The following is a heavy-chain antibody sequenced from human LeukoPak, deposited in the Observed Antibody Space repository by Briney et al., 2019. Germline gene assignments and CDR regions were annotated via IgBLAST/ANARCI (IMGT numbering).Heavy chain of an antibody. V-gene: IGHV5-10-1*01. J-gene: IGHJ3*01. Sequence: GESLKISRKVSGYSFTNYWITWVRQMPGKGLEWMGRIDPSDSYTKYSPSFQGLVSISADKSIATAYLQWSSLEASDTAMYSCARHAADGGAFDVWGQGTMVTVSS. D-gene: IGHD2-2*01. CDR2: IDPSDSYT. CDR1: GYSFTNYW. CDR3: ARHAADGGAFDV.